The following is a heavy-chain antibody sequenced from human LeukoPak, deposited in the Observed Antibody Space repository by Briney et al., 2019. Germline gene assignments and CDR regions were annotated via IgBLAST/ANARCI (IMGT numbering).Heavy chain of an antibody. V-gene: IGHV4-34*01. D-gene: IGHD3-9*01. CDR1: GGSFSGYY. CDR3: ARHAGDILTGYYTALYWYFDL. Sequence: SETLSLTCAVYGGSFSGYYWSWIRQPPGKGLEWIGEINHSGSTNYNPSLKSRVTISVDTSENQFSLKLSSVTAADTAVYYCARHAGDILTGYYTALYWYFDLWGRGTLVTVSS. CDR2: INHSGST. J-gene: IGHJ2*01.